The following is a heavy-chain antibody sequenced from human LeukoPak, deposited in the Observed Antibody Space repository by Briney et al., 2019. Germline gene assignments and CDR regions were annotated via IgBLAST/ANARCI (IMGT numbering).Heavy chain of an antibody. D-gene: IGHD2-15*01. CDR1: GYTFTSFG. Sequence: GASVKVSCKASGYTFTSFGISWVRQAPGQGPEWMGWISAYNGNTNYVQKFQDRVTMTTDTSTNTAYMELRSLTSDDTAVYYCARLACSGGSCYPPPPDYWGQGTLVTVSS. CDR2: ISAYNGNT. V-gene: IGHV1-18*01. J-gene: IGHJ4*02. CDR3: ARLACSGGSCYPPPPDY.